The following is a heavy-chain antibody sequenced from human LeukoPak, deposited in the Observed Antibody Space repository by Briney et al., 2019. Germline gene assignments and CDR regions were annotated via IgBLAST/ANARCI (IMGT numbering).Heavy chain of an antibody. Sequence: VASVKVSCKASGYTFTSYAMNWVRQAPGQGLEWMGWINTNTGNPTYAQGFTGGFVFSLDTSVSTAYLQISSLKAEDTAVCYCAKTPLGELWPGPDYLGQGILVTVSS. V-gene: IGHV7-4-1*02. J-gene: IGHJ4*02. D-gene: IGHD3-16*01. CDR2: INTNTGNP. CDR1: GYTFTSYA. CDR3: AKTPLGELWPGPDY.